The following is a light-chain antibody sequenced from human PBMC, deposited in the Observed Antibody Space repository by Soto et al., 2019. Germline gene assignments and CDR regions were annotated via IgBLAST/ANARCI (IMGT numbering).Light chain of an antibody. V-gene: IGKV3-15*01. CDR2: GAS. CDR1: QSVSRN. J-gene: IGKJ4*01. CDR3: QQYNNWPPRT. Sequence: EIVMTQSPATLCGSPGETTTSTCRASQSVSRNLGWYQQNLGMALRLLIYGASPRTTGIPATFSGSGSATELILTTSSLQSEDFAVYYCQQYNNWPPRTFGGETKVDI.